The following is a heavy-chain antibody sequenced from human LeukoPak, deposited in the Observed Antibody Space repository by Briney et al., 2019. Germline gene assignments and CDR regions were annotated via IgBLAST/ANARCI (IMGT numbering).Heavy chain of an antibody. Sequence: GGSLRLSCAASGFTFSSYGMHWVRQAPGKGLEWVAFIRYDGSNKYYADSVKGRFTISRDNSKNTLYLQMNSLRAEDTAVYYCAKIGHRVGAKDDAFDIWGQGTMVTVSS. CDR3: AKIGHRVGAKDDAFDI. J-gene: IGHJ3*02. D-gene: IGHD1-26*01. V-gene: IGHV3-30*02. CDR2: IRYDGSNK. CDR1: GFTFSSYG.